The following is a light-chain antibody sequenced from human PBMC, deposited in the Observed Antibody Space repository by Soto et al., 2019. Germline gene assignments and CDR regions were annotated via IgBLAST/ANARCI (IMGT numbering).Light chain of an antibody. CDR1: NIGDKS. CDR3: QVWDSSSDHVV. J-gene: IGLJ3*02. Sequence: SYELTQPPSVSVAPGETARITCGGNNIGDKSVHWYQQKPGQAPVLVIYSDTDRPSGIPERFSGSTSGNTATLTISGVEAGDEAEYYCQVWDSSSDHVVFVGGTKVTVL. V-gene: IGLV3-21*04. CDR2: SDT.